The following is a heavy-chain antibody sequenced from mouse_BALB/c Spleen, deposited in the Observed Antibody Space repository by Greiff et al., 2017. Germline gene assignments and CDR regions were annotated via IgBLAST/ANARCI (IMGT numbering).Heavy chain of an antibody. CDR2: ISYSGST. Sequence: EVKLMESGPSLVKPSQTLSLTCSVTGDSITSGYWNWIRKFPGNKLEYMGYISYSGSTYYNPSLKSRISITRDTSKNQYYLQLNSVTTEDTATYYCARGDYGYYYAMDYWGQGTSVTVSS. D-gene: IGHD1-2*01. V-gene: IGHV3-8*02. CDR3: ARGDYGYYYAMDY. J-gene: IGHJ4*01. CDR1: GDSITSGY.